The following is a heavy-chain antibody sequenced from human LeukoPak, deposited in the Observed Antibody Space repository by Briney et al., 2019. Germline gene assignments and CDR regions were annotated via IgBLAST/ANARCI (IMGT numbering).Heavy chain of an antibody. Sequence: SETLSLTCTVSGGSISSSSYYWGWIRQPPGKGLEWIGYIYYSGGTNYNPSVKSRVTISVDTSKNQFSLKLSSVTAADTAVYYCARRAAAVGTYYMDVWGKGTTVTVSS. CDR1: GGSISSSSYY. D-gene: IGHD6-13*01. CDR3: ARRAAAVGTYYMDV. V-gene: IGHV4-61*05. J-gene: IGHJ6*03. CDR2: IYYSGGT.